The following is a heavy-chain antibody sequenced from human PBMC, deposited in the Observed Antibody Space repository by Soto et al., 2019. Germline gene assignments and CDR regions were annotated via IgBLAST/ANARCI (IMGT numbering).Heavy chain of an antibody. Sequence: QVQLVQSGAEVKKPGSSVKVSCKASGGTFSRYTFTWVRQAPGQGLEWMGRIIPILDIPNYAQNFQGRVMNTADQSTSTAYMELSSLRSDDTAVYYCASLVTGVLVLGTSPPGGDNYGWDVWGQGTTVTVSS. CDR2: IIPILDIP. D-gene: IGHD2-8*02. V-gene: IGHV1-69*02. CDR3: ASLVTGVLVLGTSPPGGDNYGWDV. J-gene: IGHJ6*02. CDR1: GGTFSRYT.